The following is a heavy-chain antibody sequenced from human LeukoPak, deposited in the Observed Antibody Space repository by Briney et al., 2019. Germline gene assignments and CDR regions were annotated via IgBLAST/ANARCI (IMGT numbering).Heavy chain of an antibody. Sequence: ASVKVSCKASGGTFSSYAMSWVRQAPGKGLGWVSAISGSGGSTYYADSVKGRFTISRDNSKNTLYLQMNSLRAEDTAVYYCAKGLYDSSGYPISWGQGTLVTVSS. D-gene: IGHD3-22*01. CDR1: GGTFSSYA. CDR3: AKGLYDSSGYPIS. J-gene: IGHJ4*02. V-gene: IGHV3-23*01. CDR2: ISGSGGST.